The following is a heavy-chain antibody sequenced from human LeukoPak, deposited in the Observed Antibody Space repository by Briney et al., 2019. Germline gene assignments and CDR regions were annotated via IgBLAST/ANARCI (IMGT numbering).Heavy chain of an antibody. V-gene: IGHV3-23*01. CDR3: AKVTGYCSSTSCYSSNDY. CDR2: ISGSGGST. D-gene: IGHD2-2*01. CDR1: GFTFSSYA. Sequence: GGSLRLSCAASGFTFSSYAMSWVRQAPGKGLEWVSAISGSGGSTYYADSVKGRLTISRDNSKNTLYLQMNSLRAEDTAVYYCAKVTGYCSSTSCYSSNDYWDQGTLVTVSS. J-gene: IGHJ4*02.